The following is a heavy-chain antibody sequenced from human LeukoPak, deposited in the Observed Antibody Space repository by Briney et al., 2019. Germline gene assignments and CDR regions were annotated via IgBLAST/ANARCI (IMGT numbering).Heavy chain of an antibody. CDR3: ASSIVYCSSTSCCFN. V-gene: IGHV1-2*02. CDR1: GYTFTGYF. D-gene: IGHD2-2*01. Sequence: ASVKVSCKASGYTFTGYFMHWVRQAPGQGLEWMGWINPNSGGTNYAQKFQGRVTMTRDTSISTAYMELSRLRSDDTAVYYCASSIVYCSSTSCCFNWGQGTLDTVSS. J-gene: IGHJ4*02. CDR2: INPNSGGT.